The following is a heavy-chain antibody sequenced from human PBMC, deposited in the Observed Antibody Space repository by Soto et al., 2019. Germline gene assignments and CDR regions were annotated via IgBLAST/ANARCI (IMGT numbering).Heavy chain of an antibody. CDR3: AKSSGWYDAFDI. J-gene: IGHJ3*02. CDR2: ISGGGNT. D-gene: IGHD6-19*01. CDR1: GFTFSSYA. V-gene: IGHV3-23*01. Sequence: EVQLLESGGGLVQPGGSLRLSCAASGFTFSSYAMTWVRQAPGKGLEWVSAISGGGNTYYADSVKGRFTISRDNSKNTLYVQMSSLRAEDTAVYYCAKSSGWYDAFDIWGQGTMVAVSS.